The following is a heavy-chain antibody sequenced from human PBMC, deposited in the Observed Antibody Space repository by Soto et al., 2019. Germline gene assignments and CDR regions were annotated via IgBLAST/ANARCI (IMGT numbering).Heavy chain of an antibody. CDR3: ARVGMVRGVRYYYYMDV. D-gene: IGHD3-10*01. CDR1: GGTFSSYA. V-gene: IGHV1-69*13. J-gene: IGHJ6*03. Sequence: SVKVSCKASGGTFSSYAISWVRQAPGQGLEWMGGIIPIFGTANYAQKFQGRVTITADESTSTAYMELSSLRSEDTAVYYCARVGMVRGVRYYYYMDVWGKGSTVTVSS. CDR2: IIPIFGTA.